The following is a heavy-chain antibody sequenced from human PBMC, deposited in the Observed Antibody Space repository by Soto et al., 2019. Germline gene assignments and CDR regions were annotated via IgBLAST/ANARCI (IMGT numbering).Heavy chain of an antibody. V-gene: IGHV1-69*13. CDR2: IIPIFGTA. D-gene: IGHD3-22*01. CDR1: GGTFSSYA. Sequence: SVKVSCKASGGTFSSYAISWVRQAPGQGLEWMGGIIPIFGTANYAQKFQGRVTITADESTSTAYMELSSLRSEDTAVYYCARDPAIPHYYDSSGYYFHYWGQEPWSPSPQ. CDR3: ARDPAIPHYYDSSGYYFHY. J-gene: IGHJ4*01.